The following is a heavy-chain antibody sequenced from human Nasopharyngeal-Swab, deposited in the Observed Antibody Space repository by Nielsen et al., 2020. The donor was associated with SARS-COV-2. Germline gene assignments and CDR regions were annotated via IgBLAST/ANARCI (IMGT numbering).Heavy chain of an antibody. Sequence: SETLSLTCTVSGDSITSNIYYWSWIRQQPGKGLEWIGYIHYSGSTYYNPSLESRVTMSLDTSKQQFSLRLSSVTAADTAVYYCAREVEWRLYSDYWGQGTLVTVSS. CDR3: AREVEWRLYSDY. CDR1: GDSITSNIYY. V-gene: IGHV4-31*03. D-gene: IGHD3-3*01. CDR2: IHYSGST. J-gene: IGHJ4*02.